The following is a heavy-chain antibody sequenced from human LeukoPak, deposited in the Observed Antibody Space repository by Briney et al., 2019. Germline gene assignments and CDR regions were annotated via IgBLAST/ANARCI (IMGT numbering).Heavy chain of an antibody. CDR3: ARPRGWYVDY. Sequence: GESLKISCKGSGYTFTSYWIGWVRQMPGKGLEWMGVIYPADSDTRYSPSFQGQVTISADKSISTAYLQWGSLKAPDTAIYYCARPRGWYVDYWGQGTLVTVSS. D-gene: IGHD6-19*01. CDR2: IYPADSDT. J-gene: IGHJ4*02. V-gene: IGHV5-51*01. CDR1: GYTFTSYW.